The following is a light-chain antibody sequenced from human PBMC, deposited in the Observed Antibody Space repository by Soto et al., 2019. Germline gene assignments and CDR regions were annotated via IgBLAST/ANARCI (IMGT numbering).Light chain of an antibody. CDR2: DVS. Sequence: QSALTKPRSVSGSPGQSVTISCTGTSSDVGGYDYVSWYQQHPGKAPQLMISDVSQRPSGVPDRFSGSRSGNTASLTISGLQTEDEADYYCCSSAGIYNWVFGGGTKLTVL. CDR1: SSDVGGYDY. J-gene: IGLJ3*02. CDR3: CSSAGIYNWV. V-gene: IGLV2-11*01.